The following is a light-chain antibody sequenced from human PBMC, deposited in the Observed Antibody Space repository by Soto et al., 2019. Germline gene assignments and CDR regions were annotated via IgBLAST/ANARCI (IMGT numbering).Light chain of an antibody. Sequence: QSVLTQPASVSGSPGQSIAISCTGTSSDVGGHNLVSWYQHHPGKAPKLIISDVSNRPSGVSNRFSGSKSGNTASLTISGLQAEDEADYYCSSYTSTNTLVFGGGTKVTVL. V-gene: IGLV2-14*02. CDR3: SSYTSTNTLV. CDR1: SSDVGGHNL. J-gene: IGLJ3*02. CDR2: DVS.